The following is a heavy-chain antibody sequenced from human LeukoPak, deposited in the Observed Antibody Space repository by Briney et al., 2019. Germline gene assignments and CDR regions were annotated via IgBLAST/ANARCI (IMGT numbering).Heavy chain of an antibody. CDR1: GDSVSGRPAV. CDR3: ARGAVRGGTNFDY. V-gene: IGHV6-1*01. J-gene: IGHJ4*02. D-gene: IGHD3-10*01. Sequence: SQTLSLTCAISGDSVSGRPAVWNWIRQSPSRGLEWLGRAYYRSKWYIDYAESVKGRITITPDTSKNQFSLQLNSVTPEDTAVYYCARGAVRGGTNFDYWGQGTLVTVSS. CDR2: AYYRSKWYI.